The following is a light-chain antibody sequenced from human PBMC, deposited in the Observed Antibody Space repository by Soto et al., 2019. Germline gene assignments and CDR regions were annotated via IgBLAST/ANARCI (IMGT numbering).Light chain of an antibody. J-gene: IGKJ3*01. CDR2: WAS. CDR3: QQYYSYPRST. CDR1: QSVLDSSSNNNQ. Sequence: DIVMTQSPDSLAVSLDERATINCKSSQSVLDSSSNNNQLAWYQQKPGQPPKLLIYWASTRESGVPDRFSGSGSGTDFTLTISSLQAEDVAIYYCQQYYSYPRSTFGPGTKVDIK. V-gene: IGKV4-1*01.